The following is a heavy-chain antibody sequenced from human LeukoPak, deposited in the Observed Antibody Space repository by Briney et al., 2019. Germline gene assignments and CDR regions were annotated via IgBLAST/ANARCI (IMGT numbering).Heavy chain of an antibody. CDR3: ARGGSNYDSWNVYYGSYIYMDV. V-gene: IGHV1-8*01. CDR1: GYTFTKYD. Sequence: ASVKVSCKASGYTFTKYDIYWVRQAAGQGLEWMGWMNPNSGNTGSPPKFQGRVTMTRNTSINIAYMELSSLKSEDTALYFCARGGSNYDSWNVYYGSYIYMDVWGKGTTVTVSS. CDR2: MNPNSGNT. J-gene: IGHJ6*03. D-gene: IGHD3-3*01.